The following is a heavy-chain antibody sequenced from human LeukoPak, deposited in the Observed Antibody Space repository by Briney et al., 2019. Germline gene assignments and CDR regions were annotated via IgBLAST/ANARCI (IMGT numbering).Heavy chain of an antibody. V-gene: IGHV3-66*01. D-gene: IGHD3-10*01. CDR2: IYGGGNT. J-gene: IGHJ4*02. CDR3: ARDFLWGSGSR. CDR1: GFTVSSNY. Sequence: GGSLRLSCAASGFTVSSNYMTWVRQAPGKGLEWVSVIYGGGNTYYADSVKGRFTISRDNSKNTLFLQMNSLRAEDTAVYYCARDFLWGSGSRWGQGTLVTVSS.